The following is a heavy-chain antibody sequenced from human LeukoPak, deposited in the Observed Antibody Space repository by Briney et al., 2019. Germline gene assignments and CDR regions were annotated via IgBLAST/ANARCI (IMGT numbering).Heavy chain of an antibody. Sequence: GGSLRLSCAASGFTFSSYGMHWVRQAPGKGLEWVGVISYDGSNKYYADSVKGRFTISRDNSKNTLYLQMNSLRAEDTAVYYCAKGDNDILTGYYNSFDYWGQGTLVTVSS. CDR1: GFTFSSYG. V-gene: IGHV3-30*18. J-gene: IGHJ4*02. D-gene: IGHD3-9*01. CDR2: ISYDGSNK. CDR3: AKGDNDILTGYYNSFDY.